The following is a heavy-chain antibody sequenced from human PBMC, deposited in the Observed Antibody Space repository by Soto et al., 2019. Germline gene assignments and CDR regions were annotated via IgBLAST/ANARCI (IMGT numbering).Heavy chain of an antibody. CDR2: IKQDGSEK. Sequence: GGSLRLSCAASGFTFSSYWMSWVRQAPGKGLEWVANIKQDGSEKYYVDSVKGRFTISRDNAKNSLYLQMNSLRAEDTAVYYCASFGTPRFLSYRSIFGVVIPHYWGQETLVTVSS. CDR3: ASFGTPRFLSYRSIFGVVIPHY. D-gene: IGHD3-3*01. J-gene: IGHJ4*02. CDR1: GFTFSSYW. V-gene: IGHV3-7*01.